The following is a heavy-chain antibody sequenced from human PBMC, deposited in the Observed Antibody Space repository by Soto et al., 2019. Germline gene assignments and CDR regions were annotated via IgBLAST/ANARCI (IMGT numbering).Heavy chain of an antibody. CDR1: GYTFTSYA. V-gene: IGHV1-3*01. J-gene: IGHJ4*02. D-gene: IGHD2-21*02. Sequence: QVQLVQSGAEXXXPGASVKVSCKASGYTFTSYAMHWVRQAPGQRLEWMGWINAGNGNTKYSQKFQGRGTITRDTSASTAYMELSSLRSEDTAVYYCARAWVVVTAPDYWGQGTLVTVSS. CDR2: INAGNGNT. CDR3: ARAWVVVTAPDY.